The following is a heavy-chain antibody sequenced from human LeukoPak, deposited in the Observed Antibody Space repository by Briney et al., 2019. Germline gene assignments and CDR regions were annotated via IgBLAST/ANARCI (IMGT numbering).Heavy chain of an antibody. D-gene: IGHD5-24*01. CDR2: IYYSGST. Sequence: PSQTLSLTCTVSGGSISSGGYYWSSLRQHPGKGLEWIAYIYYSGSTYYNPSLKSRVTISVDTSKNQFSLKLSSVTAADTAVYYCARSRDGYNPVDYWGQGTLVTVSS. J-gene: IGHJ4*02. V-gene: IGHV4-31*03. CDR1: GGSISSGGYY. CDR3: ARSRDGYNPVDY.